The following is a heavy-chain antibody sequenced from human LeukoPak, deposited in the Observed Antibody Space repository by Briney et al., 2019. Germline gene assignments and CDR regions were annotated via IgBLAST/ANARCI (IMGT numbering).Heavy chain of an antibody. CDR2: LGIAGDT. V-gene: IGHV3-13*04. J-gene: IGHJ4*02. Sequence: PGGSLRLSCAASGFTFSTYDMHWVRHGTGEGLEWVSGLGIAGDTDYTGSVKGRFTISRDDAKNSLYLQMNSLRAGDTAVYYCVRASGRYYDFDCWGQGTLVTVSS. D-gene: IGHD1-26*01. CDR1: GFTFSTYD. CDR3: VRASGRYYDFDC.